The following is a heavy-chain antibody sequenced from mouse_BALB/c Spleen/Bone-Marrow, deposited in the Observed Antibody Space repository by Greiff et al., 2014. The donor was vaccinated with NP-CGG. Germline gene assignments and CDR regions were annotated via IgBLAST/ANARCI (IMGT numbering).Heavy chain of an antibody. V-gene: IGHV2-6-4*01. CDR1: GFSFSRYS. Sequence: QVQLKESGPGLVAPSQGLSITCTVSGFSFSRYSIHWVRQPPGEGLEWLGVIWGGGNTDYNSALKSRMSISKDNAKSQVFLKMNSLQTDDTAMYYCARFITTGTMDYWGQGTSVTVSS. D-gene: IGHD1-1*01. CDR3: ARFITTGTMDY. J-gene: IGHJ4*01. CDR2: IWGGGNT.